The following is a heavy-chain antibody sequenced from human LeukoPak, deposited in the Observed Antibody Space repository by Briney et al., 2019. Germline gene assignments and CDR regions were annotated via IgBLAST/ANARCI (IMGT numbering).Heavy chain of an antibody. D-gene: IGHD3-22*01. CDR1: GGSISSYY. Sequence: SETLSLTCTVSGGSISSYYWSWLRQPAGKGLEWIGRIYTSGSTNYNPSLKSRVTMSVDTSKNQFSLKLSSVTAADTAVYYCARERGYYYDSSGYYSFDYWGQGTLVTVSS. V-gene: IGHV4-4*07. J-gene: IGHJ4*02. CDR3: ARERGYYYDSSGYYSFDY. CDR2: IYTSGST.